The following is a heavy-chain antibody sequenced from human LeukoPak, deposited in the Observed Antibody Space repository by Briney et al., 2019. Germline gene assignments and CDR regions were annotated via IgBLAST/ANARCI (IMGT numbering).Heavy chain of an antibody. CDR1: GYTFTSYD. CDR3: ARGLIFDSEGGGELGY. Sequence: VASVKVSCKASGYTFTSYDINWVRQATGQGLEWMGWMNPNSGNTGYAQKFQGRVTITRNTSISTAYMELSSLRSEDTAVYYCARGLIFDSEGGGELGYWGQGTLVTVSS. D-gene: IGHD1-26*01. J-gene: IGHJ4*02. V-gene: IGHV1-8*03. CDR2: MNPNSGNT.